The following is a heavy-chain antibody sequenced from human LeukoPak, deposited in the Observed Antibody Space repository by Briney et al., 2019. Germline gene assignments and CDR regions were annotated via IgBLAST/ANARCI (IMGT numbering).Heavy chain of an antibody. CDR1: GGSISSYY. J-gene: IGHJ5*02. V-gene: IGHV4-4*07. CDR3: ARDSYSGSYYWFDP. CDR2: IYTSGST. Sequence: SETLSLTCTVSGGSISSYYWSWIRQPAGKGLEWIGRIYTSGSTNYNPSLKSRVTMSVDTSKNQFSLKLSSVTAADTAVYYCARDSYSGSYYWFDPWGQGTLVTVSS. D-gene: IGHD1-26*01.